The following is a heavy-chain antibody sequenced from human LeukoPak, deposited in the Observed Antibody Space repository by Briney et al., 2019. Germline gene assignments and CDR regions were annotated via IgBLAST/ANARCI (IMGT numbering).Heavy chain of an antibody. Sequence: GGSLRLSCAASGFTFSSYWMTWVRQAPGKGLEWVANIKQDGSEKYYVDSVKGRFTISRDNAKNSLSLQMNSLRAEDTAVYYCARVQGGGYRTADYWGQGTLVTVSS. J-gene: IGHJ4*02. CDR3: ARVQGGGYRTADY. D-gene: IGHD6-19*01. CDR1: GFTFSSYW. CDR2: IKQDGSEK. V-gene: IGHV3-7*01.